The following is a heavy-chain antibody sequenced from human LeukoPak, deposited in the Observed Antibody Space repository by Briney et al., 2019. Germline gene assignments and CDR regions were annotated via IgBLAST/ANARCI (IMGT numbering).Heavy chain of an antibody. D-gene: IGHD5-24*01. CDR1: GGSISSSSFY. V-gene: IGHV4-39*01. Sequence: SETLSLTCTVSGGSISSSSFYWGWIRQPPGKGLEWIGSIYYSGSTHYNPSLKSQVTISVDTSKNQFSLKLSSVTAADTAVYYCARQGDGYNSPGSGGVDDYFDYWGQGTLVTVSS. CDR2: IYYSGST. CDR3: ARQGDGYNSPGSGGVDDYFDY. J-gene: IGHJ4*02.